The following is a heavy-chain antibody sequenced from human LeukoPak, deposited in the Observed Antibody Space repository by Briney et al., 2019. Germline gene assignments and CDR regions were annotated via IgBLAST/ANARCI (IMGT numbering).Heavy chain of an antibody. D-gene: IGHD3-16*01. J-gene: IGHJ3*02. CDR3: ARNFLGLYDAFDI. V-gene: IGHV4-34*01. Sequence: NPPETLSLTCAVYGGSFSGYYWSWIRQPPGKGLEWIGEINHSGSTNYNPSLKSRVTISVDTSKNQFSLKLSSVTAADTAVYYCARNFLGLYDAFDIWGQGTMVTVSS. CDR1: GGSFSGYY. CDR2: INHSGST.